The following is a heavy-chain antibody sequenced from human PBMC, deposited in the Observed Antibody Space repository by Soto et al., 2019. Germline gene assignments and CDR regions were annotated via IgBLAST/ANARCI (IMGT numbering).Heavy chain of an antibody. CDR2: IYNSGTT. J-gene: IGHJ4*02. D-gene: IGHD2-21*02. V-gene: IGHV4-4*02. CDR3: AREGRVTGYFDY. Sequence: SETLSLTCAVSGGSISSSNWWSWVRQLPGKGLEWIGYIYNSGTTNYNPSLKSRVTISVDTSKNQFSLNLSSVTAADTAVYYCAREGRVTGYFDYWGQGTLVTVSS. CDR1: GGSISSSNW.